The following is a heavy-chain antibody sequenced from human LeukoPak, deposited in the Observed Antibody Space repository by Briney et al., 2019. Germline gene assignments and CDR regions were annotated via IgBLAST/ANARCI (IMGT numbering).Heavy chain of an antibody. CDR1: GFTFSSYS. Sequence: GGSLRLSCAASGFTFSSYSMNWVRQAPGKGLEWVSYISSSSSTIYYADSVKGRFTISRDNAKNSLYLQMNSLRAEDTAVYYCARLTYNYGTGSGFDFWGQGTLVTVSS. CDR2: ISSSSSTI. D-gene: IGHD5-18*01. CDR3: ARLTYNYGTGSGFDF. V-gene: IGHV3-48*01. J-gene: IGHJ4*02.